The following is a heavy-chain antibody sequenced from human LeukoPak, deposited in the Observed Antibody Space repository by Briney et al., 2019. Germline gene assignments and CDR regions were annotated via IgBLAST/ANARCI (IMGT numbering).Heavy chain of an antibody. CDR3: ARDPQLYSSSRDY. D-gene: IGHD6-6*01. V-gene: IGHV3-66*02. J-gene: IGHJ4*02. Sequence: QTGGSLRVSCAASGFTVSSNYMSWVRQAPGKGLEWVSVIYSGGSTYYADSVKGRFTISRDNSKNTLYLQMNSLRAEDTAVYYCARDPQLYSSSRDYWGQGTLVTVSS. CDR1: GFTVSSNY. CDR2: IYSGGST.